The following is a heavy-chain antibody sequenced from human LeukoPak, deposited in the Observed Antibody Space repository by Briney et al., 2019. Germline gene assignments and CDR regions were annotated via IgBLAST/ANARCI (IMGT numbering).Heavy chain of an antibody. CDR2: IYYSGST. D-gene: IGHD6-25*01. CDR1: GGSISSGSYY. J-gene: IGHJ6*03. CDR3: ARETRPLDYYYYYMDV. Sequence: PSQTLSLTCTVSGGSISSGSYYWSWIRQHPGKGLEWIGYIYYSGSTYYNPSLKSRVTISVDTSKNQFSLKLSSVTAADTAVYYCARETRPLDYYYYYMDVWGKGTTVTVSS. V-gene: IGHV4-31*03.